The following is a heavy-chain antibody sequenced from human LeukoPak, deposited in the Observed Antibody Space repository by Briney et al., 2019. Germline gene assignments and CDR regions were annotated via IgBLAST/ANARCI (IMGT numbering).Heavy chain of an antibody. J-gene: IGHJ6*03. CDR1: GGSISSGSYY. CDR3: ARGEGSSWSYYYYYMDV. CDR2: IYTSGST. D-gene: IGHD6-13*01. Sequence: SETLSLTCTVSGGSISSGSYYWSWIRQPAVKGLEWIGRIYTSGSTNYNPSLKSRVTISVDTSKNQFSLKLSSVTAADTAVYYCARGEGSSWSYYYYYMDVWGKGTTVTISS. V-gene: IGHV4-61*02.